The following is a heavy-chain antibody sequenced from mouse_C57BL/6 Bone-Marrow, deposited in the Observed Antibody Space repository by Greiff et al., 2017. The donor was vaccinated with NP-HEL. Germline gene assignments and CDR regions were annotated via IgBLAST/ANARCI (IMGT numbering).Heavy chain of an antibody. Sequence: EVNVVESGEGLVKPGGSLKLSCAASGFTFSSYAMSWVRQTPEKRLEWVAYISSGGDYIYYADTVKGRFTISRDNARNTLYLQMSSLKSEDTAMYYCTRVLYYDCYFDYWGQGTTLTVSS. J-gene: IGHJ2*01. CDR1: GFTFSSYA. V-gene: IGHV5-9-1*02. CDR3: TRVLYYDCYFDY. D-gene: IGHD2-4*01. CDR2: ISSGGDYI.